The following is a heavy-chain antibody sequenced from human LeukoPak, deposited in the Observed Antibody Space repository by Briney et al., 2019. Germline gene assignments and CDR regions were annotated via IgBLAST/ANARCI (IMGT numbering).Heavy chain of an antibody. CDR3: ARVRGSGWYFRSAGMDV. Sequence: GGSLRLSCAASGFTVSSNYMSWVRQAPGKGLEWVSVIYSGGSTYYADSVKGRFTISRDNSKNTLYLQMNSLRAEDTAVYYCARVRGSGWYFRSAGMDVWGQGTTVTVSS. CDR2: IYSGGST. CDR1: GFTVSSNY. J-gene: IGHJ6*02. D-gene: IGHD6-19*01. V-gene: IGHV3-66*01.